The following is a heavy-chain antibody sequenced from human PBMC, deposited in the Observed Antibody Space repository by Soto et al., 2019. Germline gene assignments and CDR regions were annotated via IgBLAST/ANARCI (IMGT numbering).Heavy chain of an antibody. D-gene: IGHD7-27*01. Sequence: PGGSLRLSCADSGFTLSNYWMTWVRQAPGKGLEWVANINKDGSQKNYVDSVKGRFTIARDNGQNSLSLQINGLRVEDTAVYYCVRELGLAYWGQGALVTVSS. CDR1: GFTLSNYW. V-gene: IGHV3-7*03. J-gene: IGHJ4*02. CDR2: INKDGSQK. CDR3: VRELGLAY.